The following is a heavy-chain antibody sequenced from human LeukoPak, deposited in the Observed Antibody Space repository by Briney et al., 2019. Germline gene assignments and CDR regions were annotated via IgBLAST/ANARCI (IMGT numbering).Heavy chain of an antibody. J-gene: IGHJ4*02. CDR2: IIHNGSA. Sequence: SETLSLTCAVSGGSFSDHHWSWIRQPPGKGLEWIGEIIHNGSANYSPSLKSRVTILVDTSKNHFSLNLTSVTAADTAVYYCARRRSRYFDWLFLFDSWGQGTLSPSPQ. D-gene: IGHD3-9*01. CDR3: ARRRSRYFDWLFLFDS. CDR1: GGSFSDHH. V-gene: IGHV4-34*12.